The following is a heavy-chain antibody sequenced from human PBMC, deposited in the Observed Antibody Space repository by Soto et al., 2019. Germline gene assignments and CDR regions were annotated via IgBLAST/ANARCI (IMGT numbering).Heavy chain of an antibody. V-gene: IGHV4-30-4*01. D-gene: IGHD3-9*01. CDR3: ARVDVSIYDILTGYYYPNWSDP. CDR2: IYYSGST. Sequence: PSETPSLTCTVSGGSISSGDYYWSWIRQPPGKGLEWIGYIYYSGSTYYNPSLKSRVTISVDTSKNQFSLKLSSVTAADTAVYYCARVDVSIYDILTGYYYPNWSDPWGQGTLVTAPQ. J-gene: IGHJ5*02. CDR1: GGSISSGDYY.